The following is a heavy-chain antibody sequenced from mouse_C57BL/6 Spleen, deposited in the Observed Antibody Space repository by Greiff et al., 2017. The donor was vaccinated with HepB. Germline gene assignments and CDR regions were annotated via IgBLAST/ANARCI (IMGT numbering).Heavy chain of an antibody. CDR1: GYTFTDYY. CDR2: INPNNGGT. D-gene: IGHD2-4*01. J-gene: IGHJ2*01. V-gene: IGHV1-26*01. Sequence: EVQLQQSGPELVKPGASVKISCKASGYTFTDYYMNWVKQSHGKSLEWIGDINPNNGGTSYNQKFKGKATLTVDKSSSTAYMELRSLTSEDSAVYYCARSYDYPYYFDYWGQGTTLTVSS. CDR3: ARSYDYPYYFDY.